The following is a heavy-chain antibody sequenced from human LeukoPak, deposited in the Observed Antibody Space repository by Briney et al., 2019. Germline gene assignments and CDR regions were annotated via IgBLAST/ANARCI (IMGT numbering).Heavy chain of an antibody. J-gene: IGHJ4*02. CDR1: GFTFSSYA. D-gene: IGHD2-2*01. Sequence: GGSLRLSCAASGFTFSSYAMSWVRQAPGKGLEWVSAISGSGGSTYYADSVKGRFTISRDNSKSTLYLQMNSLRAEDTAVYYCAKEGGPWNPQLKYYFDYWGQGTLVTVSS. CDR3: AKEGGPWNPQLKYYFDY. V-gene: IGHV3-23*01. CDR2: ISGSGGST.